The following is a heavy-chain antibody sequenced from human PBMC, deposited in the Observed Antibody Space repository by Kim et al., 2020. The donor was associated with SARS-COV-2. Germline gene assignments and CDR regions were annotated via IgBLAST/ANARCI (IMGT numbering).Heavy chain of an antibody. CDR1: GFTFSSYA. Sequence: GGSLRLSCAASGFTFSSYAMSWVRQAPGKGLEWVSAISGSGGSTYYADSVKGRFTISRDNSKNTLYLQMNSLRAEDTAVYYCAKDVRGESWIQLWTGTYWGQGTLVTVSS. CDR3: AKDVRGESWIQLWTGTY. V-gene: IGHV3-23*01. J-gene: IGHJ4*02. D-gene: IGHD5-18*01. CDR2: ISGSGGST.